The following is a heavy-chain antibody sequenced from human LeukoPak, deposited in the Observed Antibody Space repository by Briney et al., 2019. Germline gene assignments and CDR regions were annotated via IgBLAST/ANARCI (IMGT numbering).Heavy chain of an antibody. D-gene: IGHD2-8*01. V-gene: IGHV4-59*01. CDR1: GASITSYY. J-gene: IGHJ3*02. CDR3: ARDRGGVGAFDI. Sequence: SETLSLTCTVSGASITSYYWSWIRQPPGKGLEWIGYIYYSGGTNYNPSLKSRVTISVDTSENQFSLNLNSVTAADTAVYYCARDRGGVGAFDIWGQGTMVTVSS. CDR2: IYYSGGT.